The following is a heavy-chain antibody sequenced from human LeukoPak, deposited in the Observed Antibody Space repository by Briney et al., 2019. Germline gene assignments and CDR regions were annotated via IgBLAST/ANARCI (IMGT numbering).Heavy chain of an antibody. J-gene: IGHJ3*01. CDR1: GFTFGFYA. CDR3: ARRPSDSSSYYLGAFHA. D-gene: IGHD3-22*01. V-gene: IGHV3-23*01. Sequence: GGSLRLSCEASGFTFGFYAMTWVRQAPGKGLDWVSVIGASGADTYYAHSVKGRLTLSRDNAKNTLYMHVRSLRGEDTALLFCARRPSDSSSYYLGAFHAWGQGTTVTVSS. CDR2: IGASGADT.